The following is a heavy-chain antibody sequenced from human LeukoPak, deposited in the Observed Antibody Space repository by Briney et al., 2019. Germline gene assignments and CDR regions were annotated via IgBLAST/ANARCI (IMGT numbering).Heavy chain of an antibody. J-gene: IGHJ1*01. CDR2: IYHSGST. Sequence: NTSGTLSLTCAVSGGSISSSNWWSWVRLPPGKGLEWIVEIYHSGSTNYNPSLKSRVTISVDKSKNQFSLKLSSVTAADTAVYYCASGGIAAAGAEYFHHWGQGTLVTVSS. D-gene: IGHD6-13*01. V-gene: IGHV4-4*02. CDR3: ASGGIAAAGAEYFHH. CDR1: GGSISSSNW.